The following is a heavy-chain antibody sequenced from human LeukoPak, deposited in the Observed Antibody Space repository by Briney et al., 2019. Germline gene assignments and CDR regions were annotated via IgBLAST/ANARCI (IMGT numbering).Heavy chain of an antibody. D-gene: IGHD4-17*01. CDR2: ISWNSGSI. CDR3: AKGRKATETSDFDY. Sequence: GGSLRLSCAASGFTFDDYAMHWVRQAPGKCLEWLSGISWNSGSIGYADSVKGRFTISRDNAKNSLYLQMNSLRAEDMALYYCAKGRKATETSDFDYWGQGTLVTVSS. V-gene: IGHV3-9*03. CDR1: GFTFDDYA. J-gene: IGHJ4*02.